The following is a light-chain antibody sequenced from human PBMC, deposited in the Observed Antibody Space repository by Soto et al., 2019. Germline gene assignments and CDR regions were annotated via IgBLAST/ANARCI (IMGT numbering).Light chain of an antibody. CDR2: GTS. CDR3: QQSFNSLGLT. Sequence: DIQMTQSPSSLSASVGDRVTITCRASQAISTYLNWYQQIPGKAPKLLIYGTSSLQRGVPSRFSGSGSGTDFSLTIRSLQPEDFATYYGQQSFNSLGLTFGGGTKVDIK. V-gene: IGKV1-39*01. J-gene: IGKJ4*01. CDR1: QAISTY.